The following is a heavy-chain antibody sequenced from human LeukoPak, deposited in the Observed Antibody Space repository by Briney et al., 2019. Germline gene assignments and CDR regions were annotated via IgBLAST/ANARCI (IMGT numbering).Heavy chain of an antibody. J-gene: IGHJ4*02. D-gene: IGHD6-13*01. Sequence: GGSLRLSCAASGFSFTTYAMSWVLQAPGKGLEWVSTVSGSGGRTFYADSVKGRFTISKDNTKKILYLQMSSLRAEDTAVYYCAKDLINRIQAVGPIDYWGQGTLVTVSS. CDR1: GFSFTTYA. CDR2: VSGSGGRT. V-gene: IGHV3-23*01. CDR3: AKDLINRIQAVGPIDY.